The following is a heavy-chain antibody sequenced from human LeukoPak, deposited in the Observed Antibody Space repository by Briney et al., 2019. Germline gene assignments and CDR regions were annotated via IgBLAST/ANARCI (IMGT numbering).Heavy chain of an antibody. CDR1: EFSVGSNY. Sequence: GGSLRLSCAPSEFSVGSNYITWVRQAPGKGLEWVSRINGDASNTTYADSVKGRFTISRDNSKNTLYLQMNGLRAEDTAVYYCARRAGGLARNNWFDPWGQGTLVTVSS. J-gene: IGHJ5*02. V-gene: IGHV3-66*01. CDR3: ARRAGGLARNNWFDP. CDR2: INGDASNT. D-gene: IGHD3-16*01.